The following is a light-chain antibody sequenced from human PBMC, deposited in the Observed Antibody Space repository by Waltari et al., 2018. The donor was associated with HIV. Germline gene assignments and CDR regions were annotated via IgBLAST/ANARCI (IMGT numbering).Light chain of an antibody. CDR3: CSYGGTWTNVV. J-gene: IGLJ2*01. V-gene: IGLV2-11*01. Sequence: QSALTQPRSVSGSPGQSVTISCTGTSGGFSNYNYVSWYQQHPGKAPKIIIYDVLKRPSGVPDRFSGSKSGNTASLTISGLQADDEADYYCCSYGGTWTNVVFGGGTELTVL. CDR1: SGGFSNYNY. CDR2: DVL.